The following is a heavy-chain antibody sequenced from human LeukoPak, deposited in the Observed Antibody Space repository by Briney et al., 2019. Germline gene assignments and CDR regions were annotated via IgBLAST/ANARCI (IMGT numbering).Heavy chain of an antibody. J-gene: IGHJ1*01. CDR3: ARDERYDS. CDR1: GGALSSYA. D-gene: IGHD3-3*01. CDR2: IIPIFGTA. Sequence: GASVKVSCKASGGALSSYAISWVRQAPGQGLEWMGGIIPIFGTANYAQKFQGRVTITTDESTSTAYMELSSLRSEDTAVCYCARDERYDSWGQGTLVTVSS. V-gene: IGHV1-69*05.